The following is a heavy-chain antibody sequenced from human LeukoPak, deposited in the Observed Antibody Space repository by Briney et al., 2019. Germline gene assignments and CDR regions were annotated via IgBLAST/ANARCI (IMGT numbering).Heavy chain of an antibody. J-gene: IGHJ4*02. D-gene: IGHD2/OR15-2a*01. CDR1: GFTFSSYA. CDR3: ARDFYVGEDYKYYFDY. V-gene: IGHV3-23*01. Sequence: EAGGSLRLSCAASGFTFSSYAMSWARQAPGKGLEWVSAISGSGGSTYYADSVKGRFTISRDNSKNTLYLQMNSLRAEDTAVYYCARDFYVGEDYKYYFDYWGQGTLVTVSS. CDR2: ISGSGGST.